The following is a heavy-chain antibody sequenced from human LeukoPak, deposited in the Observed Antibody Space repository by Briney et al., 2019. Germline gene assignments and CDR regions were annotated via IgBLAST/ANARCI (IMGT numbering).Heavy chain of an antibody. V-gene: IGHV3-48*03. CDR2: ISSGGINT. CDR3: ATLSVAGSGVDF. D-gene: IGHD6-19*01. J-gene: IGHJ4*02. Sequence: PGGSLRLSCAGSGFDFSPYEMNWVRQAPGKGLEWVSEISSGGINTYYTDSVKGRFTISRDNAKNSLYLQMNSLRAKDTAVYYCATLSVAGSGVDFWGQGTLVTVSS. CDR1: GFDFSPYE.